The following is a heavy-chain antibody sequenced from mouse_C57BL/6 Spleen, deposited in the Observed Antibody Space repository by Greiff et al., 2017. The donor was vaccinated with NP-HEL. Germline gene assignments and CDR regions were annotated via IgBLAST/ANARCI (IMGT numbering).Heavy chain of an antibody. V-gene: IGHV1-15*01. Sequence: LVESGAELVRPGASVTLSCKASGYTFTDYEMHWVKQTPVHGLEWIGAIDPETGGTAYNQKFKGKAILTADKSSSTAYMELRSLTSEDSAVYYSHDYGSSNAMDYWGKGTSVTVSS. CDR1: GYTFTDYE. J-gene: IGHJ4*01. CDR3: HDYGSSNAMDY. D-gene: IGHD1-1*01. CDR2: IDPETGGT.